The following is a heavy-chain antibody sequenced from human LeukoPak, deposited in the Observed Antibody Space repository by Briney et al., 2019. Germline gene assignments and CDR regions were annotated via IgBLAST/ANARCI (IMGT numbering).Heavy chain of an antibody. D-gene: IGHD2-15*01. Sequence: SETLSLTCTVSGGSISSSSYYWGWIRQPPGKGLEWIGSIYCSGSTYYNPSLKSRVTISVDTSKNQFSLKLSSVTAADTAVYYCARQDIVVVVAATPNYFDYWGQGTLVTVSS. J-gene: IGHJ4*02. V-gene: IGHV4-39*01. CDR2: IYCSGST. CDR1: GGSISSSSYY. CDR3: ARQDIVVVVAATPNYFDY.